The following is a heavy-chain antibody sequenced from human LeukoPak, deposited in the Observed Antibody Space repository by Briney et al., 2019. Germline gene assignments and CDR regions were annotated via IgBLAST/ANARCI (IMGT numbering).Heavy chain of an antibody. V-gene: IGHV3-23*01. J-gene: IGHJ4*02. CDR3: AKDRGLRYCSSTSCPYFDY. D-gene: IGHD2-2*01. CDR2: ISGSGGST. CDR1: GFTFSSYA. Sequence: GGSLRLSCAASGFTFSSYAMSWVRQAPGKGLEWVSAISGSGGSTYYADSVKGRFTISRDNSKNTLYLQMNSLRAEDTAVYYCAKDRGLRYCSSTSCPYFDYWGQGTPVTVSS.